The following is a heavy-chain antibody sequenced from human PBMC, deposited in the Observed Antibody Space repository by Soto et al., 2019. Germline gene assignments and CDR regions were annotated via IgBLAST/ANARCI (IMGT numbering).Heavy chain of an antibody. CDR3: ARDKVNIGVDGTHYFYGMDV. J-gene: IGHJ6*02. V-gene: IGHV4-59*01. D-gene: IGHD6-19*01. CDR1: GGSISSYY. CDR2: VYYSGST. Sequence: QVQLHESGPGLVKPSEPLYLTCTVSGGSISSYYWSWIRQPPGKGLEWIGYVYYSGSTRDNPSLKRRVTISVDTSKNQFSLKLSSVTAADTAVYYCARDKVNIGVDGTHYFYGMDVWGQGTTVTVSS.